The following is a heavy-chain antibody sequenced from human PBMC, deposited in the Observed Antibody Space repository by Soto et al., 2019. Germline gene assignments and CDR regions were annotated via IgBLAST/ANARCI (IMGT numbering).Heavy chain of an antibody. CDR1: SYTFTSYG. CDR2: ISVDNGNT. Sequence: QVQLVQSGAEVKKPGASVKVSCQASSYTFTSYGITWVRQAPGQGLEWMGWISVDNGNTKYAQKFQGRVTMTTDTSTKTAYMDLRSLRSDDTGVYYCARVVRSGWYGYFDFWGQGTLVTVSS. D-gene: IGHD6-19*01. V-gene: IGHV1-18*01. J-gene: IGHJ4*02. CDR3: ARVVRSGWYGYFDF.